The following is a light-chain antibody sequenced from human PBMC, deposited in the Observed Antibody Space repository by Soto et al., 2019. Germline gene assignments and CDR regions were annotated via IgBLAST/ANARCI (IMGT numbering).Light chain of an antibody. CDR3: QKYNSAPHIT. V-gene: IGKV1-27*01. Sequence: DIQMTQSPSSLSASVGDRVTITCRASQGISNYLAWYQQKPGKVPKLLIYAASTLQSGVPSRFSGSGSGTDFTLTISSLQPEDVATYYCQKYNSAPHITFSPGTKVDIK. J-gene: IGKJ3*01. CDR1: QGISNY. CDR2: AAS.